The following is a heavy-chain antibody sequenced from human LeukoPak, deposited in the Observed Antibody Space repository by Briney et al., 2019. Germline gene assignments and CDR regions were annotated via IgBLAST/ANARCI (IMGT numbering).Heavy chain of an antibody. J-gene: IGHJ5*02. CDR2: SYYTGST. Sequence: PSETLSLTCTVSGGSINSNYWSWIRQSPGKGLEWIGNSYYTGSTNYNPSFKSGATISVDTSKSKFSISLTSVTAADTAVDYCARGWFDRWGQRILVTVSA. CDR3: ARGWFDR. CDR1: GGSINSNY. V-gene: IGHV4-59*01.